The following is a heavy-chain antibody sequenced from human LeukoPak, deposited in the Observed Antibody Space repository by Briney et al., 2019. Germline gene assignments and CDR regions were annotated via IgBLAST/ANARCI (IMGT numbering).Heavy chain of an antibody. D-gene: IGHD3-9*01. CDR1: GFTFSDYY. J-gene: IGHJ4*02. CDR3: ARDRFDWLPSLIDY. CDR2: ISSSGSTI. V-gene: IGHV3-11*04. Sequence: GGSLRLSCAASGFTFSDYYMSWIRQAPGKGLEWVSYISSSGSTIYYADSVKGRFTISRDNAKNSLYLQMSSLRAEDTAVYYCARDRFDWLPSLIDYWGQGTLVTVSS.